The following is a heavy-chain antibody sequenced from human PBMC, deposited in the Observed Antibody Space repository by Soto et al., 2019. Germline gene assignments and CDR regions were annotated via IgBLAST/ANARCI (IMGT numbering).Heavy chain of an antibody. CDR3: ARDRVERPYYYYYYAMDV. CDR1: GDSVSSNSAA. D-gene: IGHD1-1*01. Sequence: SQTLSLTCAISGDSVSSNSAAWNWIRQSPSRGLEWLGRTYYRSKWYFDYAVSVKSRITISADTSKNHFSVQLNSVTPEDTAVYYCARDRVERPYYYYYYAMDVWGHGTTVTVSS. CDR2: TYYRSKWYF. V-gene: IGHV6-1*01. J-gene: IGHJ6*02.